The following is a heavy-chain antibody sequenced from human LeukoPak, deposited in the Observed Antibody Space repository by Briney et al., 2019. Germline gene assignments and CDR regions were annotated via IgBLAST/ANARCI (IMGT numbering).Heavy chain of an antibody. Sequence: GGSLRLSSAASGFTVSSNYMSWVRQAPGKGLEWVSVIYSGGNTYYADSVKGRITISRDNSKTTFSLQMNSLRAEDTAVYYCARVSRDRTFDYWGQGTLVTVSS. CDR3: ARVSRDRTFDY. CDR1: GFTVSSNY. CDR2: IYSGGNT. J-gene: IGHJ4*02. V-gene: IGHV3-53*01.